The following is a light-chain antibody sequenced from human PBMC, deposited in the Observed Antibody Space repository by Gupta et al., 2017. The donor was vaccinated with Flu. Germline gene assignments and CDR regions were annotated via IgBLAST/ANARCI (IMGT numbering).Light chain of an antibody. CDR2: GAS. CDR1: QSVRNN. V-gene: IGKV3-15*01. J-gene: IGKJ2*01. Sequence: EIVMTQSPATLSVSSGERATLSCRASQSVRNNLAWYQQKPGQAPRLLIYGASNRATGVPARFSGSGSGTEFTLTISSLQSEDFALYYCQQFNNWPPYTFGQGTRLEIK. CDR3: QQFNNWPPYT.